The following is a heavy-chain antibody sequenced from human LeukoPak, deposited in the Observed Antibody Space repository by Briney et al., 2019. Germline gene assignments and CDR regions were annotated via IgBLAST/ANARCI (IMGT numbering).Heavy chain of an antibody. CDR2: IYYSGST. D-gene: IGHD3-10*01. CDR3: ARDPYGSGSYFDY. V-gene: IGHV4-61*08. CDR1: GGSISSGGYY. Sequence: SETLSLTCTVSGGSISSGGYYWSWIRQPPGKGLEWIGYIYYSGSTNYNPSLKSRVTISVDTSKNQFSLKLSSVTAADTAVYYCARDPYGSGSYFDYWGQGTLVTVSS. J-gene: IGHJ4*02.